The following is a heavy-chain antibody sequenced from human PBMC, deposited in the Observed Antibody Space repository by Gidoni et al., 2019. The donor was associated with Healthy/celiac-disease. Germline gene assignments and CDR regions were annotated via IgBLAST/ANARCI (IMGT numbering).Heavy chain of an antibody. CDR2: SSGSVGSL. CDR3: AKVWDYSWNRFDP. D-gene: IGHD4-4*01. J-gene: IGHJ5*02. Sequence: EVQLLESGGGLVQPGGSLRLYCAASGVTVSSKAMSGVRQAPGKGLDGVSASSGSVGSLYYADSVKGRFTISRDHSKNSLYLQMNSLRAEDTAVYYCAKVWDYSWNRFDPWGQGTLVTVSS. CDR1: GVTVSSKA. V-gene: IGHV3-23*01.